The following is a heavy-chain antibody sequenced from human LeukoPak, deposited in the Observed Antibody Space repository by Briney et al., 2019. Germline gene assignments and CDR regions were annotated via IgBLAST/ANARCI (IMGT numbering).Heavy chain of an antibody. CDR3: AREGDYYDSSGYYGPYFDY. CDR1: GFTFSSYA. J-gene: IGHJ4*02. V-gene: IGHV3-48*02. Sequence: PGGSLRLSCAASGFTFSSYAMSWVRQAPGKGLEWVSYISSSSSTIYYADSVKGRFTISRDNAKNSLYLQMNSLRDEDTAVYYCAREGDYYDSSGYYGPYFDYWGQGTLVTVSS. CDR2: ISSSSSTI. D-gene: IGHD3-22*01.